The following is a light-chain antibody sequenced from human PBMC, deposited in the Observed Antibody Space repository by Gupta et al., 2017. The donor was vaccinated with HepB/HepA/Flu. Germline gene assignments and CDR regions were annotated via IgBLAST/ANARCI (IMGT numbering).Light chain of an antibody. V-gene: IGLV2-14*01. CDR1: SSDVGGYNY. CDR3: SSYTRSHTVV. CDR2: DVS. J-gene: IGLJ3*02. Sequence: QSALTQPASVSGSPGQSITISCTGTSSDVGGYNYVSWYQQHPGKAPKLMIYDVSNRPSGVSNRFSGSKSGNTASLTISGLQAEDEADYYCSSYTRSHTVVFGGGTKLTVL.